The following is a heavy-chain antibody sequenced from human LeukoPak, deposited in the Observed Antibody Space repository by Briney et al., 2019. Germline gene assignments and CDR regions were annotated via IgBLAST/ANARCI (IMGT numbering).Heavy chain of an antibody. Sequence: GGSLRLSCAASGFTFSRYWMHWVRQAPGKGLMWVSRISPDGSTTLYADSVKGRFTISRDNAKNTLYLQMNSLRAEDTAVYYCANIGNYDSSGYYYVDYWGQGTLVTVSS. CDR1: GFTFSRYW. J-gene: IGHJ4*02. CDR3: ANIGNYDSSGYYYVDY. CDR2: ISPDGSTT. D-gene: IGHD3-22*01. V-gene: IGHV3-74*03.